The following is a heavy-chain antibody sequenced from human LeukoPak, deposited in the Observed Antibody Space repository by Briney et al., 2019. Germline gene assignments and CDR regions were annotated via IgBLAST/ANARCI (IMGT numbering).Heavy chain of an antibody. Sequence: SETLSLTCAVYGGSFSGYYWSWIRQSPGKGLEWIGEINHSGSTNYNPSLKSRVTISVDTSKNQFCLKLSFVTAADTAVYYCARQPSGYYDKSGYYPYYFDYWGQGALVTVSS. CDR1: GGSFSGYY. CDR3: ARQPSGYYDKSGYYPYYFDY. V-gene: IGHV4-34*01. J-gene: IGHJ4*02. CDR2: INHSGST. D-gene: IGHD3-22*01.